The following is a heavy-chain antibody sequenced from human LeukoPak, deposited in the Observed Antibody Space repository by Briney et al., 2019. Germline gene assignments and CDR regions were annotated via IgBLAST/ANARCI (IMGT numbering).Heavy chain of an antibody. D-gene: IGHD1-1*01. J-gene: IGHJ4*02. CDR1: GGSSSSGSYY. Sequence: SQTLSLTCTVSGGSSSSGSYYWSWIRQPAGKGLEWIGRIYTSGSTNYNPSLKSRVTISVDRSKNQFSLKLSSVTAADTAVYYCARFTTGGIDYWGQGTLVTVSS. CDR3: ARFTTGGIDY. V-gene: IGHV4-61*02. CDR2: IYTSGST.